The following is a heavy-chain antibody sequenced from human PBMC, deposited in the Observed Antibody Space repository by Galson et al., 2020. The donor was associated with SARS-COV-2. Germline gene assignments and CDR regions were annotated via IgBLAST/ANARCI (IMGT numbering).Heavy chain of an antibody. Sequence: SLRLSCAASGFSFSTYAMHWVRQAPGKGLEWVAVIWSDGSHKSYADSVKGRFIISRDNSKNTLYLQMISLRAEDTAVYYCARDYYGSGSYDNWFDPWGQGTLVTVSS. CDR3: ARDYYGSGSYDNWFDP. J-gene: IGHJ5*02. CDR1: GFSFSTYA. D-gene: IGHD3-10*01. CDR2: IWSDGSHK. V-gene: IGHV3-33*01.